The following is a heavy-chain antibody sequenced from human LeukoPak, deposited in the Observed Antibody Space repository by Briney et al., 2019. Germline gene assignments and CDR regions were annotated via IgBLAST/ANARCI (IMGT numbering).Heavy chain of an antibody. D-gene: IGHD1-26*01. CDR3: IRAVGYIWFAR. CDR2: IRSKANSYAT. J-gene: IGHJ5*02. Sequence: QPGGSLRLSCAASGFTFRGSAMHWVRQGSGKGLEWVGRIRSKANSYATAYAASVKGRFTISRDDSKNKAYLQMNSLITEDTAVYYCIRAVGYIWFARRGQGTLVTVSS. CDR1: GFTFRGSA. V-gene: IGHV3-73*01.